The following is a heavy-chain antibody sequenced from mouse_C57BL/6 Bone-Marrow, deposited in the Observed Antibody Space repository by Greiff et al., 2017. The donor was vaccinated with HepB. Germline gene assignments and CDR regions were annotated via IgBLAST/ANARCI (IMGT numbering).Heavy chain of an antibody. CDR2: IHPNSGST. CDR3: ARGGYLPFAY. V-gene: IGHV1-64*01. D-gene: IGHD3-1*01. J-gene: IGHJ3*01. CDR1: GYTFTSYW. Sequence: QVQLKQPGAELVKPGASVKLSCKASGYTFTSYWMHWVKQRPGQGLEWIGMIHPNSGSTNYNEKFKSKATLTVDKSSSTAYMQLSSLTSEDSAVYYCARGGYLPFAYWGQGTLVTVSA.